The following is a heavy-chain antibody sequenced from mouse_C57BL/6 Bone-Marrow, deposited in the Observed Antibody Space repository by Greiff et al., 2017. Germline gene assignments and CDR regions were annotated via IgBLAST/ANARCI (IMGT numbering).Heavy chain of an antibody. D-gene: IGHD1-2*01. Sequence: VQLQQSGAELVRPGASVTLSCTASGFNIKDYYMHWVKQRPEQGLEWIGWIDPENGDTEYTSKFQGKATITADTASNTAYLQRSSLTSEDTAVYYSTADTTAFLDYWGQGTTLTVSS. CDR1: GFNIKDYY. J-gene: IGHJ2*01. CDR3: TADTTAFLDY. V-gene: IGHV14-4*01. CDR2: IDPENGDT.